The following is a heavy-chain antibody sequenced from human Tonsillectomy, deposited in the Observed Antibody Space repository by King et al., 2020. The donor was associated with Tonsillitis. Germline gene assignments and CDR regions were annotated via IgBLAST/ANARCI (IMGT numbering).Heavy chain of an antibody. J-gene: IGHJ5*02. CDR1: GYSFTSYW. D-gene: IGHD1-1*01. Sequence: VQLVESGAEVKKPGESLKISCKGSGYSFTSYWIGGVRQMPVKGLEWMGIIYPGDSDTRYIPLFPGQVTISADKSISTAYLQWSRLKASDTAIYYCARGNDWLDPWGQGTLVTVSS. V-gene: IGHV5-51*01. CDR2: IYPGDSDT. CDR3: ARGNDWLDP.